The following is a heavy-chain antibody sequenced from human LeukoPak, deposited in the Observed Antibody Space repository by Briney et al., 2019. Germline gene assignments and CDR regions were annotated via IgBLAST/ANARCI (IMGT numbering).Heavy chain of an antibody. CDR3: AKRITVVARDAFDF. J-gene: IGHJ3*01. V-gene: IGHV3-23*01. CDR1: GFTFSTYA. CDR2: ISVSGGST. Sequence: GGSLRLSCAASGFTFSTYAMSWVRQAPAKGLEWVSSISVSGGSTFYADSVKGRFTISRDNSKNTLYLQMNSLRAEDTAVYYCAKRITVVARDAFDFWGQGTMVTVSS. D-gene: IGHD1-14*01.